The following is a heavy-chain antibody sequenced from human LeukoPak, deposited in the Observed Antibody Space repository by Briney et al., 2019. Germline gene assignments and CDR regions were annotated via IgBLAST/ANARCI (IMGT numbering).Heavy chain of an antibody. V-gene: IGHV4-4*07. CDR3: ARDGRFRSSWLPWYLDL. Sequence: SETLSLTCTVSGGSISSYYWSWIRQPAGKGLEWIGRIYTSGSTNYNPSLKSRVTMSVDTSKNQFSLKLSSVTAADTAVYYCARDGRFRSSWLPWYLDLWGRGTLVTVSS. CDR2: IYTSGST. CDR1: GGSISSYY. J-gene: IGHJ2*01. D-gene: IGHD6-13*01.